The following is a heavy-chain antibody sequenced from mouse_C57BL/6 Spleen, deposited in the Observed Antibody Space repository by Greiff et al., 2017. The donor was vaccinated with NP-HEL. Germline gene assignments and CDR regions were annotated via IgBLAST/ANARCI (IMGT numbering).Heavy chain of an antibody. J-gene: IGHJ4*01. Sequence: QVQLKESGPGLVQPSQSLSITCTVSGFSLTSYGVHWVRQSPGKGLEWLGVIWSGGSTDYNAAFISRLSISKDNSKSQVFFKMNSLQADDTAIYYCARNGNYYYYGSRGYAMDYWGQGTSVTVSS. CDR3: ARNGNYYYYGSRGYAMDY. V-gene: IGHV2-2*01. CDR2: IWSGGST. CDR1: GFSLTSYG. D-gene: IGHD1-1*01.